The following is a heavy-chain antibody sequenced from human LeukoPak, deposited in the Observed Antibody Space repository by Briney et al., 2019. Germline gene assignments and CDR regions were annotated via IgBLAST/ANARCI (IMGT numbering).Heavy chain of an antibody. CDR3: ARDDYSGSYRPFDH. D-gene: IGHD1-26*01. J-gene: IGHJ4*02. V-gene: IGHV1-2*02. CDR1: GYTFTDYF. Sequence: GASVKVSCKASGYTFTDYFLHWVRQAPGQGLEWMGWINPNSGGTTYAQKFQGRVTMARDTSSSTDFMELNRLASDDTAVYYCARDDYSGSYRPFDHWGQGTLVTVSS. CDR2: INPNSGGT.